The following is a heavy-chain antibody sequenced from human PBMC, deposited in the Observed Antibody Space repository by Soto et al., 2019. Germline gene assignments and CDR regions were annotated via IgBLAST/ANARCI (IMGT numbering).Heavy chain of an antibody. D-gene: IGHD2-8*02. CDR3: AAGYSTGLDAFDI. Sequence: PGESLKISCNGSGYNFANFWIGWVRQMPGKGLEWMGVIFPGDSDTKNSPSLEGQITMSVDKSDSSAYLQWRSLKASDTAIYYCAAGYSTGLDAFDIWGQGTMVTVSS. V-gene: IGHV5-51*01. CDR2: IFPGDSDT. CDR1: GYNFANFW. J-gene: IGHJ3*02.